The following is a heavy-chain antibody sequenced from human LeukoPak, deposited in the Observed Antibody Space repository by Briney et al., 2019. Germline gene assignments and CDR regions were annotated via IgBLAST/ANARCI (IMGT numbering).Heavy chain of an antibody. CDR2: ITWNSRKI. Sequence: GGSLRLSCEGSGFTFEDFAMHWVRQIPGKRPEWVSGITWNSRKIDYADSVKGRFTISRDNAKKSVYLQMNSLRPGDTAVYYCAKTNDGSGFLNDAYDIWGQGTKVTVSS. D-gene: IGHD3-22*01. CDR1: GFTFEDFA. V-gene: IGHV3-9*01. J-gene: IGHJ3*02. CDR3: AKTNDGSGFLNDAYDI.